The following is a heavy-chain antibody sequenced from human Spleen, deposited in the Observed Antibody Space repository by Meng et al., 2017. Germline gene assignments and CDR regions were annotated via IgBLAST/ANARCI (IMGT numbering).Heavy chain of an antibody. D-gene: IGHD2-8*01. CDR1: GFIFSSYA. CDR3: AKDREPASRGLWCMS. V-gene: IGHV3-23*01. Sequence: LSLTCAASGFIFSSYAMGWVRQAPGKGLEWVSSISGSGVSTYYADSVKGRFSISRDNSKNTVYLQMHSLRVEDTAVYYCAKDREPASRGLWCMSWGQERWSPSPQ. J-gene: IGHJ4*02. CDR2: ISGSGVST.